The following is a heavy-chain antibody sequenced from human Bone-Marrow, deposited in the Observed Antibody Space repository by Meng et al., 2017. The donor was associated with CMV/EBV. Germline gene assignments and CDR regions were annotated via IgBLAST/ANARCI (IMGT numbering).Heavy chain of an antibody. V-gene: IGHV4-31*02. CDR3: VNSGSYPYPPVFVY. CDR2: IYYSGST. Sequence: SGGSISSGGYYWSWIRQHPGKGLEWIGYIYYSGSTYYNPSLKSRVTISVDTSKNQFSLKLSSVTAADTAVYYCVNSGSYPYPPVFVYWGQGTLVTVSS. J-gene: IGHJ4*02. D-gene: IGHD1-26*01. CDR1: GGSISSGGYY.